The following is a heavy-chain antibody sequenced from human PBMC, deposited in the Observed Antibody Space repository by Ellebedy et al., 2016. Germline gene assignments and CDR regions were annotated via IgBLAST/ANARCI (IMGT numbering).Heavy chain of an antibody. V-gene: IGHV1-2*02. Sequence: ASVKVSXXASGYTFTGYYIHWVRQAPGQGLEWMGWINPNSGGTKYAQKFQGRVTMTRDTSISTAYMELSSLRSDDSAVYYCARGEVVPAAISWFDPWGLGTLVTVSS. J-gene: IGHJ5*02. CDR3: ARGEVVPAAISWFDP. CDR1: GYTFTGYY. CDR2: INPNSGGT. D-gene: IGHD2-2*01.